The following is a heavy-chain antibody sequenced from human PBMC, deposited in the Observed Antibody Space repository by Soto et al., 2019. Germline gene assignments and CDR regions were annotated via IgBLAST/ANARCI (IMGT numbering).Heavy chain of an antibody. Sequence: GGSLRLSCAASGFTFSSYWMSWVRQAPGKGLEWVANIKQDRSEKYYVDSVKGRFTISRDNAKNSLYLQMNSLRAEDTAVYYCAREGVRGVMRYYGMDGWGQGNTVPVSS. CDR2: IKQDRSEK. V-gene: IGHV3-7*04. J-gene: IGHJ6*02. D-gene: IGHD3-10*01. CDR1: GFTFSSYW. CDR3: AREGVRGVMRYYGMDG.